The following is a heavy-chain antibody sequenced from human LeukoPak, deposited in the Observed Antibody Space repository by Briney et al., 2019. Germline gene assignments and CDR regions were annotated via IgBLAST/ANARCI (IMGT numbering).Heavy chain of an antibody. CDR2: IYYSGST. CDR3: ARYCPGAGDAFDI. V-gene: IGHV4-30-4*01. CDR1: GGSISSGDYY. J-gene: IGHJ3*02. D-gene: IGHD1-26*01. Sequence: PSQTLSLTCTVSGGSISSGDYYWRWIRQPPGKGLEWIVYIYYSGSTYYNPSLKSRVTISVDTSKNQFPLKLSSVTAADTAVYYCARYCPGAGDAFDIWGQGTMVTVSS.